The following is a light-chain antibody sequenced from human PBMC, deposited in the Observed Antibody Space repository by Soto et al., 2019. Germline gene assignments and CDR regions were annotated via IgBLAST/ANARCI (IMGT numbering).Light chain of an antibody. V-gene: IGLV1-44*01. CDR3: AAWDVSLVV. J-gene: IGLJ2*01. Sequence: QSVLTQSPSASGTPGQRVTISCSGSSSNIGTNTVIWYQQLPGAAPKLLNYSDNQRPSGVPDRFSGSKSGTSASLAISGLQSEDEADYYCAAWDVSLVVFGGGTKLTVL. CDR2: SDN. CDR1: SSNIGTNT.